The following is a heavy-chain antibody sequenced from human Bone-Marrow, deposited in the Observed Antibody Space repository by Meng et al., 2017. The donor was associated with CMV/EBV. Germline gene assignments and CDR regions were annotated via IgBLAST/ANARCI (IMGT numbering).Heavy chain of an antibody. CDR3: AKLSGRYDVWSGYYYDY. CDR2: ISWNSGSI. CDR1: GFTFDDYA. Sequence: SLKISCAASGFTFDDYAMNWVRQAPGKGLEWVSGISWNSGSIGYADSVKGRFTISRDNAKNSLYLQMNSLRAEDTALYYCAKLSGRYDVWSGYYYDYWGQGTLVTVYS. V-gene: IGHV3-9*01. D-gene: IGHD3-3*01. J-gene: IGHJ4*02.